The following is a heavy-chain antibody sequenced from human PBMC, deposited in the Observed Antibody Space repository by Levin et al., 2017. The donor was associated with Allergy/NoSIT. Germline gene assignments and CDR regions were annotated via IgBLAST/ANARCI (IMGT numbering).Heavy chain of an antibody. D-gene: IGHD6-13*01. CDR2: INSDGSST. CDR1: GFTFSSYW. J-gene: IGHJ4*02. Sequence: GGSLRLSCAASGFTFSSYWMHWVRQAPGKGLVWVSRINSDGSSTSYADSVKGRFTISRDNAKNTLYLQMNSLRAEDTAVYYCARDHASSSWYIHYFDYWGQGTLVTVSS. CDR3: ARDHASSSWYIHYFDY. V-gene: IGHV3-74*01.